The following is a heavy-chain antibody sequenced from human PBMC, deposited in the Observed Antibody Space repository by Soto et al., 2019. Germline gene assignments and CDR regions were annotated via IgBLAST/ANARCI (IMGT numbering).Heavy chain of an antibody. Sequence: GGSLRLSCAASGFTFSSYAMSWVRQAPGKGLEWVSAISGSGGSTYYADSVKGRFNISRDNSKNTLYLQMNILRAEDTAVYYCAKDDGHYDYVWGSVPVDYWGQGTLVTVSS. CDR1: GFTFSSYA. D-gene: IGHD3-16*01. V-gene: IGHV3-23*01. CDR3: AKDDGHYDYVWGSVPVDY. J-gene: IGHJ4*02. CDR2: ISGSGGST.